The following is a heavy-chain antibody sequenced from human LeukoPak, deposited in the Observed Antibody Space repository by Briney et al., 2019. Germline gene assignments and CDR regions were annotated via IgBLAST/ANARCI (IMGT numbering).Heavy chain of an antibody. D-gene: IGHD2-2*01. V-gene: IGHV1-18*01. CDR3: ARDREDCTSCYYY. J-gene: IGHJ4*02. CDR2: ISTYNDKS. CDR1: GYSFTSYG. Sequence: GASVTVSCKASGYSFTSYGISWLRQAPGQGLEWMGWISTYNDKSKYAQNLQGRATMTTDTSSSTAYMELRSLRSDDTAVYYCARDREDCTSCYYYWGQGTLSPSPQ.